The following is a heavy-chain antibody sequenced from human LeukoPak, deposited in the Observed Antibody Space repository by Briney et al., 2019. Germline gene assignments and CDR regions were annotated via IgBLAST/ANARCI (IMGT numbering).Heavy chain of an antibody. CDR3: VRDRGYLEN. J-gene: IGHJ4*02. V-gene: IGHV3-7*05. CDR2: IKPDGSEK. Sequence: PGGSLRLSCAASGFTFTSYWMSWVRQAPGRGLERVANIKPDGSEKYYVDSVKGRFTISRDDAKNSLYLQMNILRAEDTAVYYCVRDRGYLENWGQGTLVTVSS. CDR1: GFTFTSYW.